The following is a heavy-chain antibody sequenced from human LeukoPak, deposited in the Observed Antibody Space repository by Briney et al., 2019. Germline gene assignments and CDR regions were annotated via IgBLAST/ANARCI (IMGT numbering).Heavy chain of an antibody. D-gene: IGHD6-13*01. CDR3: ARSPYSSSWYYYYYGMDV. V-gene: IGHV1-8*01. CDR2: MNPNSGNT. Sequence: ASVKVSCKASGYTFTSYDINWVRQAPGQGLEWMGWMNPNSGNTGYAQKFQGRVTMTRNTSISTAYMELSSLRSEDTAVYYCARSPYSSSWYYYYYGMDVWGQGTTVTVSS. CDR1: GYTFTSYD. J-gene: IGHJ6*02.